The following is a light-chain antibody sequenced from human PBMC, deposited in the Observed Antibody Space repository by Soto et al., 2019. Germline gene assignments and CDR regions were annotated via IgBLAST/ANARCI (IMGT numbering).Light chain of an antibody. J-gene: IGKJ1*01. CDR3: HQYNNWPPA. Sequence: TVMTQSPATLSVSPGERATLSCRASQSVGTNLAWYQLKPGQAPRLLIYGASTRATGTTTRFSGSGSGTEFTLTISSLQSEDFAVYCCHQYNNWPPAFGPGTKVEIK. V-gene: IGKV3-15*01. CDR2: GAS. CDR1: QSVGTN.